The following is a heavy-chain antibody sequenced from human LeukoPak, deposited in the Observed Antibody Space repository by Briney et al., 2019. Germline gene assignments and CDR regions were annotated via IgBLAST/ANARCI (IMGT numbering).Heavy chain of an antibody. J-gene: IGHJ6*02. Sequence: PSETPSLTCTVSGGSISSSSYYWGWIRQPPGKGLEWIGSIYYSGSTYYNPSLKSRVTISVDTSKNQFSLKLSSVTAADTAVYYCAVIRNYYYYYGMDVWGQGTTVTVSS. CDR3: AVIRNYYYYYGMDV. CDR1: GGSISSSSYY. CDR2: IYYSGST. D-gene: IGHD3-10*01. V-gene: IGHV4-39*05.